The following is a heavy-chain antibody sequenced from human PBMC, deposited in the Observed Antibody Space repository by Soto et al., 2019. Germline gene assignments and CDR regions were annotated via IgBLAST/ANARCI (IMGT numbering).Heavy chain of an antibody. V-gene: IGHV1-69*13. CDR2: IIPIFGTA. CDR3: ARTIVVVPAAMSSEDYYYYYGMDV. Sequence: VKTSCKASGGTFSGYAISWVRQAPGQGLEWMGGIIPIFGTANYAQKFQGRVTITADESTSTAYMELSSLRSEDTAVYYCARTIVVVPAAMSSEDYYYYYGMDVWGQGTTVTVSS. CDR1: GGTFSGYA. D-gene: IGHD2-2*01. J-gene: IGHJ6*02.